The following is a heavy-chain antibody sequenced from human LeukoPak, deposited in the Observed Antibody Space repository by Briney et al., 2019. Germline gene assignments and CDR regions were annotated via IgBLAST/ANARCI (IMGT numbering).Heavy chain of an antibody. D-gene: IGHD3-22*01. V-gene: IGHV1-2*02. CDR1: GGTFSSYA. CDR2: LIPNTGGT. CDR3: AREPYYYDRSGYYQGGTYFDY. Sequence: ASVKVSCKASGGTFSSYAISWVRQAPGQGLEWMGWLIPNTGGTNYALKFQGRVTMTRDTSISTAYMELTGLRSDDTAVYFCAREPYYYDRSGYYQGGTYFDYWGQGTLVTVSS. J-gene: IGHJ4*02.